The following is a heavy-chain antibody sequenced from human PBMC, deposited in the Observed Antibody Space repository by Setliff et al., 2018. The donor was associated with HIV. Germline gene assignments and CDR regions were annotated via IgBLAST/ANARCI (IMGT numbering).Heavy chain of an antibody. J-gene: IGHJ5*02. CDR2: IDDSGSI. CDR3: ARVKSIKTTLVRLWPRFDL. V-gene: IGHV4-34*01. D-gene: IGHD3-10*01. CDR1: TESLTRYD. Sequence: SETLSLTCAVYTESLTRYDWAWIRQSPEKGLEWIGEIDDSGSIIYNPSLQSRVTMSVDTSENQFSLKVRSLTAADTGLYYCARVKSIKTTLVRLWPRFDLWGQGTQVTVTS.